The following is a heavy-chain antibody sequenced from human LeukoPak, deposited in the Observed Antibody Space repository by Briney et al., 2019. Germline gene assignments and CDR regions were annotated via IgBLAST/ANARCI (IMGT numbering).Heavy chain of an antibody. V-gene: IGHV3-23*01. D-gene: IGHD6-13*01. CDR3: AKVAKIAAQRDY. CDR1: GFTFSNYG. J-gene: IGHJ4*02. Sequence: GGSLRLSCAASGFTFSNYGMNWVRQAPGKGLEWVSRIRGSGENTYYADSVKGRFTISRDNSKNTLYLQMNSLRAEDTAVYYCAKVAKIAAQRDYWGQGTLVTVSS. CDR2: IRGSGENT.